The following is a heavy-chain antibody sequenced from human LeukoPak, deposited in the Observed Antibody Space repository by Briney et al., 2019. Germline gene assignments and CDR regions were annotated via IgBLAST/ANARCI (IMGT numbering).Heavy chain of an antibody. CDR1: GFTFSNYS. Sequence: GGSLRLSCAASGFTFSNYSMNWVRQAPGKGLEWISSISSSATYIYYADSVKGRFTISRDNSKNTLYLQMNSLRAEDTAVYYCARDGWVAARPADYWGQGTLVTVSS. V-gene: IGHV3-21*01. CDR2: ISSSATYI. D-gene: IGHD6-6*01. J-gene: IGHJ4*02. CDR3: ARDGWVAARPADY.